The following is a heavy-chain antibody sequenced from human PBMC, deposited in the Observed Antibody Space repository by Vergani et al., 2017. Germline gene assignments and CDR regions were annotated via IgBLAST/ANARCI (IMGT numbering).Heavy chain of an antibody. CDR2: IYYSGST. CDR3: ARDPGSIAAAGPYWYFDL. CDR1: GGSISSYY. D-gene: IGHD6-13*01. V-gene: IGHV4-59*01. J-gene: IGHJ2*01. Sequence: QVQLQESGPGLVKPSETLSLTCTVSGGSISSYYWSWIRQPPGKGLEWIGYIYYSGSTNYNPSLKSRVTISVDTSKNQFSLKLRSVTAADTAVYYCARDPGSIAAAGPYWYFDLWGRGTLVTVSS.